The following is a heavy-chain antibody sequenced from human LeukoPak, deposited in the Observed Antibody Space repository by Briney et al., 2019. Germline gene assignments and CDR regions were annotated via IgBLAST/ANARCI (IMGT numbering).Heavy chain of an antibody. Sequence: GGPLRLSCAASGFTFDDYTMHWVRQAPGKGLEWFSLISWDGGSTYYADSVKGRFTISRDNSKNSLYLQMNSLRTEDTALYYCAEDASGRSYYRNYYYYYMDVWGKGTTVTISS. CDR1: GFTFDDYT. CDR2: ISWDGGST. CDR3: AEDASGRSYYRNYYYYYMDV. J-gene: IGHJ6*03. D-gene: IGHD3-10*01. V-gene: IGHV3-43*01.